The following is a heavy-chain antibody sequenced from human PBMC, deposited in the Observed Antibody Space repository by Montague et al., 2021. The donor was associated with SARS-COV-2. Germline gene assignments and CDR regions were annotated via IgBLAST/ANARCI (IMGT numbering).Heavy chain of an antibody. J-gene: IGHJ5*02. CDR1: IGSISSGSYY. Sequence: TLSLTCTVFIGSISSGSYYWSWIRQPAGKGLEWIGRIYTSGSTNYNPSLKSRVTISVDTSKNQFSLNLSSVTAADTAVYYFARDGYSSGWNGLHWFDPWGQGTMVTVSS. CDR3: ARDGYSSGWNGLHWFDP. D-gene: IGHD6-25*01. CDR2: IYTSGST. V-gene: IGHV4-61*02.